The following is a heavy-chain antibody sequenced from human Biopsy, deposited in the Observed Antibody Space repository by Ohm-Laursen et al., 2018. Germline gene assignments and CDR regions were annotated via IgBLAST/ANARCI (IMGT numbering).Heavy chain of an antibody. CDR3: ARDSSRRAREGGMDV. J-gene: IGHJ6*02. Sequence: LSLTCTVSGGSISSDYWSWIRQTPGKGLEWISYISETSSHIYDADSVRGRFTVARDIAKNSLYLQLNSLRVEDTAVYYCARDSSRRAREGGMDVWGQGTTVTVSS. V-gene: IGHV3-11*06. CDR1: GGSISSDY. D-gene: IGHD6-6*01. CDR2: ISETSSHI.